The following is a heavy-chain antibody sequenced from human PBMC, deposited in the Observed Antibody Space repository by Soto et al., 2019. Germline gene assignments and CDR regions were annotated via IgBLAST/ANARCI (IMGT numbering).Heavy chain of an antibody. CDR2: INSDGSST. CDR1: GFTFSSYW. CDR3: ARVDVMKYSSSWYDWFDP. V-gene: IGHV3-74*01. D-gene: IGHD6-13*01. Sequence: EVQLVESGGGLVQPGGSLRLSCAASGFTFSSYWMHWVRQAPGKGLVWVSRINSDGSSTSYADSVKGRFTISRDNAKNTLDLQMNSLRAEDTAVYYCARVDVMKYSSSWYDWFDPWGQGTLVTVSS. J-gene: IGHJ5*02.